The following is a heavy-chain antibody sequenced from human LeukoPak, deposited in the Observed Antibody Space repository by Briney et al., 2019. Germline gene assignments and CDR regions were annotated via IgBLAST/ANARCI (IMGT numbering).Heavy chain of an antibody. D-gene: IGHD3-16*01. J-gene: IGHJ4*02. CDR2: IKQDGSEK. CDR1: GVTFSSYW. V-gene: IGHV3-7*01. Sequence: GGSLRLSCAASGVTFSSYWRNWVRQAPGKGLEWFADIKQDGSEKDYVDSVKGRFTISRDNAKNSLYLQMNSLRVEDTAVYYCARDSDVPFDYWGQGPLVTVSS. CDR3: ARDSDVPFDY.